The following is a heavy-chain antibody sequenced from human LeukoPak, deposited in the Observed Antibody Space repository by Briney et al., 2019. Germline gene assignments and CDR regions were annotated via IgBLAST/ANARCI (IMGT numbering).Heavy chain of an antibody. Sequence: GGSLRLSCAASGFTFSSNWMSWVRQAPGKGLEWVANIEQEGSEKYYVDSVKGRFSVSRDNAKNSLYLQMNSLRAEDTAVYYWARGGSRYDNWGQGTRFTVSS. CDR2: IEQEGSEK. CDR3: ARGGSRYDN. CDR1: GFTFSSNW. D-gene: IGHD3-22*01. J-gene: IGHJ4*02. V-gene: IGHV3-7*01.